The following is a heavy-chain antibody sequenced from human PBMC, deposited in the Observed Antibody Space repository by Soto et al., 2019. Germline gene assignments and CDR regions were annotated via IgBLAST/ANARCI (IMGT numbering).Heavy chain of an antibody. Sequence: EVQLLESGGGLVKPGGSLRLSCAASGFTFSNAWMSWVRQAPGKGLEWVGRIKSKTDGGTTDYAAPVKGRFTISRDDSKNTLYLQMNSLKTEDTAVYYCTTDLNVLRFLEWLPTDYWGQGTLVTVSS. V-gene: IGHV3-15*01. CDR3: TTDLNVLRFLEWLPTDY. CDR2: IKSKTDGGTT. J-gene: IGHJ4*02. CDR1: GFTFSNAW. D-gene: IGHD3-3*01.